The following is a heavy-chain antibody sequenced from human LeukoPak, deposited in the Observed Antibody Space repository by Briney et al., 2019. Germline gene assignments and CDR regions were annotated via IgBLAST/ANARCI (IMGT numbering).Heavy chain of an antibody. Sequence: ASVKVSCKASGYTFTGYYMHWVRQAPGQGLEWMGWINPNSGGTNYAQKFQGRVTMTRDTSISTAYMELSRLRSDDTAVYYCAREGDWNYGDAFDIWGQGTMVAVSS. CDR2: INPNSGGT. CDR3: AREGDWNYGDAFDI. D-gene: IGHD1-7*01. V-gene: IGHV1-2*02. J-gene: IGHJ3*02. CDR1: GYTFTGYY.